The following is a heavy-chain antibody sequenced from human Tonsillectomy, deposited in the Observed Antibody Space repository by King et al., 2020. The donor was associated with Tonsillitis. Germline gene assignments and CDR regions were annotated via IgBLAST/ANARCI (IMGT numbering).Heavy chain of an antibody. D-gene: IGHD3-22*01. Sequence: VQLVEFGGGLVQPGGSLRVSCAASGFAFITYPMNWVRQAPGRGLEWVSNLRSDISGTTYSDSVKCRFTISRDNAKNSLYLQMNSLRAEDTAVYYCVRDDKCAFDIWGQGTLVTVSS. J-gene: IGHJ3*02. CDR1: GFAFITYP. CDR3: VRDDKCAFDI. CDR2: LRSDISGT. V-gene: IGHV3-48*01.